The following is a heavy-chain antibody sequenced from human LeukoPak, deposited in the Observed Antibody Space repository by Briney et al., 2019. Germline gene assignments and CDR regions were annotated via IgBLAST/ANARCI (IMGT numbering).Heavy chain of an antibody. CDR3: ARDPTRSLPYYYYYMDV. CDR1: GYTFTSYG. Sequence: WASVKVSCKASGYTFTSYGISWVRQAPGEGLEWMGWISAYNGNTNYAQKLQGRVTMTTDTSTSTAYMELRSLRSDDTAVYYCARDPTRSLPYYYYYMDVWGKGTTVTISS. J-gene: IGHJ6*03. V-gene: IGHV1-18*01. CDR2: ISAYNGNT.